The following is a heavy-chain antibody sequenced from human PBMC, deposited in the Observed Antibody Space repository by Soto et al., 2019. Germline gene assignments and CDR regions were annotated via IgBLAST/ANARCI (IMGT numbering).Heavy chain of an antibody. CDR1: GGSISSGNSYS. D-gene: IGHD3-16*01. J-gene: IGHJ5*02. CDR2: ISHTGST. CDR3: ARAVAPYLGTWFDP. V-gene: IGHV4-30-2*01. Sequence: SETLSVTCAVSGGSISSGNSYSWSWIRQPPGKGLEWIGSISHTGSTSYNPSLKGRVTMSVDKSKNQFSLKLSSVTAADMAVYYCARAVAPYLGTWFDPWGQATLVTVS.